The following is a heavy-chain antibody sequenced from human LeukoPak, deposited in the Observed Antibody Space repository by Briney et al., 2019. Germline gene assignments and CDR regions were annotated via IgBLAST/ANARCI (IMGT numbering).Heavy chain of an antibody. D-gene: IGHD3-22*01. J-gene: IGHJ4*02. Sequence: PGGSLRLSCAASGFTFSSYEMNWVRQAPGKGLEWVSYISGSGSTIYYADSVKGRFTISRDNAKNSLYLQMNSLRAEDTAVYYCAAYDSSGFFDYWGQGTLVTVSS. V-gene: IGHV3-48*03. CDR1: GFTFSSYE. CDR3: AAYDSSGFFDY. CDR2: ISGSGSTI.